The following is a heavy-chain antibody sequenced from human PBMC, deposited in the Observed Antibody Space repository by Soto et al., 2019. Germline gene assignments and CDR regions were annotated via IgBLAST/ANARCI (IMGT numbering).Heavy chain of an antibody. V-gene: IGHV3-23*01. D-gene: IGHD2-8*02. Sequence: EVQLLESGGGLVQPGGSLRLSCAASGFTFSKYAMSWVRQAPGKGLDWVSGISDSGVTTYYADSVKGRFTISRDNSKNTLYLQMNSLRAEDTAVYYCAKGKGTGETRVGAFDIWCQGTMVTVSS. CDR3: AKGKGTGETRVGAFDI. CDR1: GFTFSKYA. J-gene: IGHJ3*02. CDR2: ISDSGVTT.